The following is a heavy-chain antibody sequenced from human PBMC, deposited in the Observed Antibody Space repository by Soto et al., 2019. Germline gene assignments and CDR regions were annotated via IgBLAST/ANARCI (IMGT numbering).Heavy chain of an antibody. CDR1: GFTFGDYA. D-gene: IGHD3-3*01. J-gene: IGHJ6*02. Sequence: PGGSLRLSCTASGFTFGDYAMSWVRQAPGKGLEWVGFIRSKAYGGTTEYAASVKGRFTISRDDSKSIAYLQMNSLKTEDTAVYYCTRAEVSYDYYYYGMDVWGQGTTVTVSS. CDR2: IRSKAYGGTT. CDR3: TRAEVSYDYYYYGMDV. V-gene: IGHV3-49*04.